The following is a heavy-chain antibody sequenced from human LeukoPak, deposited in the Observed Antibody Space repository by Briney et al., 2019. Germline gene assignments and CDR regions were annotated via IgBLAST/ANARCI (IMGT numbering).Heavy chain of an antibody. CDR1: GFTFSSYW. Sequence: GGSLRLSCAASGFTFSSYWMHWVRQVPGQGPEWVSRINTAGTGTLYADSVKGRFTISRDNARNTVFLEMSSVRDEDTAMYYCVAMILGDRDYWGQGTLVTVSS. CDR3: VAMILGDRDY. D-gene: IGHD3-22*01. J-gene: IGHJ4*02. CDR2: INTAGTGT. V-gene: IGHV3-74*01.